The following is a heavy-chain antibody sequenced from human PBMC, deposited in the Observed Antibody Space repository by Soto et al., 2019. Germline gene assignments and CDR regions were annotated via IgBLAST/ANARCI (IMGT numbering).Heavy chain of an antibody. CDR1: GFTFIDYY. CDR2: ISTSGSTT. J-gene: IGHJ4*02. Sequence: QVQLVESGGGLVKPGGSLRLSCAASGFTFIDYYMSWVRQAPGKGLEWISYISTSGSTTHYANSVKGRFTISRDNARNSLYLQIDSLRAEDTAVYYCVRDGPLSGTFLRPYYFDYWCQGTVVTVSS. CDR3: VRDGPLSGTFLRPYYFDY. V-gene: IGHV3-11*01. D-gene: IGHD1-26*01.